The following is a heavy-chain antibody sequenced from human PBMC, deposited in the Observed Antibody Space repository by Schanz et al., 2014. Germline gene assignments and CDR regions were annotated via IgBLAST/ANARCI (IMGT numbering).Heavy chain of an antibody. CDR3: ARDHQWLARYYMDV. CDR2: IYSSGST. CDR1: EFSFSSFG. V-gene: IGHV3-66*01. Sequence: EVQLVQSGGGLVQPGGSLRLSCAASEFSFSSFGMNWVRQAPGKGLEWVSTIYSSGSTYYADSVKGRFTISRDNPKKTLYLQMNSLRAEDTAVYYCARDHQWLARYYMDVWGKGTTVTVSS. J-gene: IGHJ6*03. D-gene: IGHD6-19*01.